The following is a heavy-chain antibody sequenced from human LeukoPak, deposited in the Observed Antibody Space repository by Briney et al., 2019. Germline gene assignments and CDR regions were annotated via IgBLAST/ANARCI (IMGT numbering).Heavy chain of an antibody. J-gene: IGHJ3*02. V-gene: IGHV3-21*01. Sequence: GGSLGLSCVASGFTFSSHGMNWVRQAPGKGLEWVSSISSSSSYIYYADSVKGRFTISRDNAKNSLYLQMNSLRAEDTAVYYCARDKIIAAAVHAFDIWGQGTMVTVSS. CDR2: ISSSSSYI. CDR1: GFTFSSHG. D-gene: IGHD6-13*01. CDR3: ARDKIIAAAVHAFDI.